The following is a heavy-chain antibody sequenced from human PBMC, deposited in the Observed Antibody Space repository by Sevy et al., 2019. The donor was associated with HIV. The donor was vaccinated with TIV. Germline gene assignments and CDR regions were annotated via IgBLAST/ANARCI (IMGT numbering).Heavy chain of an antibody. J-gene: IGHJ6*02. CDR1: GDSVSSIRTS. V-gene: IGHV6-1*01. Sequence: QSQTLSLTCAISGDSVSSIRTSWNWIRQSPSRGLEWLGRTYYRSKWYNDYATSVKSRITINADTSKDQVSLQLNTVTPEDTAVYYCAERTKDVFYYGMDVWGQGTTVTVSS. CDR3: AERTKDVFYYGMDV. CDR2: TYYRSKWYN.